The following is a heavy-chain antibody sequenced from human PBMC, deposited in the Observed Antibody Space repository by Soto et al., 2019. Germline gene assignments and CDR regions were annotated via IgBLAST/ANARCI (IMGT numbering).Heavy chain of an antibody. Sequence: PGESLKISCKGSGYSFTSYWISWVRQMPGKGLEWMGRIDPSDSYTNYSPSFQGHVTISADKSISTAYLQWSSLKASDTAMYYCARGPIKTAYYYDIDYWGQGTLVTVSS. J-gene: IGHJ4*02. CDR1: GYSFTSYW. CDR3: ARGPIKTAYYYDIDY. D-gene: IGHD3-22*01. V-gene: IGHV5-10-1*01. CDR2: IDPSDSYT.